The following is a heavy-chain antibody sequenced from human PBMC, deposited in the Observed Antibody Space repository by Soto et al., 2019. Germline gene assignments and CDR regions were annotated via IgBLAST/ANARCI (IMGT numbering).Heavy chain of an antibody. CDR3: TRRTGPTVTTGVYYYYGMDV. V-gene: IGHV3-73*01. CDR2: IRSKANSYAT. J-gene: IGHJ6*02. CDR1: GFTFSGSA. D-gene: IGHD4-4*01. Sequence: GESLKISCAASGFTFSGSAMHWVRQASGKGLEWVGRIRSKANSYATAYAASVKGRFTISRDDSKNPAYLQMNSLKTEDTAVYYCTRRTGPTVTTGVYYYYGMDVWGQGTTVTVAS.